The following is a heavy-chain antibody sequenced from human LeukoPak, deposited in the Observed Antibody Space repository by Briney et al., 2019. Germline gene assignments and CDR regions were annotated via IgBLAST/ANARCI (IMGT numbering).Heavy chain of an antibody. Sequence: ASVKVSCKASGHTFTGYYMHWVRQAPGQGLEWMGWINPNSGGTNYAQKFQGRVTMTRDTSISTAYMELSRLRSEDTAVYYCVRDMSLEAHDYCNWFDPWGQGTLVTVSS. CDR1: GHTFTGYY. D-gene: IGHD4/OR15-4a*01. CDR3: VRDMSLEAHDYCNWFDP. CDR2: INPNSGGT. J-gene: IGHJ5*02. V-gene: IGHV1-2*02.